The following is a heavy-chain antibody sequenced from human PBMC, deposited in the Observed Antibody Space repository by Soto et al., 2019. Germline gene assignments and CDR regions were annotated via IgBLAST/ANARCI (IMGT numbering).Heavy chain of an antibody. V-gene: IGHV3-7*05. CDR3: ARDLRERGDYDPGFDP. CDR2: IKQDGSEK. J-gene: IGHJ5*02. CDR1: GGSISSYY. Sequence: ETLSLTCTVSGGSISSYYWSWVRQAPGKGLEWVANIKQDGSEKYYVDSVKGRFTISRDNAKNSLYLQMNSLRAEDTAVYYCARDLRERGDYDPGFDPWGQGTLVTVSS. D-gene: IGHD4-17*01.